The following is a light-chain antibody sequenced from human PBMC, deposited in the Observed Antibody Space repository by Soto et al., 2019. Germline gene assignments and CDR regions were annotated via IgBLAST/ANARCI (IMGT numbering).Light chain of an antibody. V-gene: IGLV2-23*01. CDR3: SSYAGNSVL. CDR2: EGT. J-gene: IGLJ2*01. Sequence: QSVLTQPASVSGSPGQSITISCTGTSSDVANYNLVSWYQQHPDKAPKLMIYEGTERPSGVSNRFSGSQSGNTASLTISGLQAEDESDYYCSSYAGNSVLFGGGTKLTVL. CDR1: SSDVANYNL.